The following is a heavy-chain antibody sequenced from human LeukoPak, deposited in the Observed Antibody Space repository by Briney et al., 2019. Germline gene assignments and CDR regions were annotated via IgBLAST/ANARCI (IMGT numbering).Heavy chain of an antibody. CDR2: MSDDGSKR. CDR3: AREAGWNAYYFDY. Sequence: GGSLKLSGEASGLPFVTYAFPWFRQVPAKGLNGVALMSDDGSKRYYADSVKGRFTISRDSSKRTLYLQMNSLRPEDTAVYYCAREAGWNAYYFDYWGQGTLVTVSS. D-gene: IGHD1-1*01. J-gene: IGHJ4*02. CDR1: GLPFVTYA. V-gene: IGHV3-30*17.